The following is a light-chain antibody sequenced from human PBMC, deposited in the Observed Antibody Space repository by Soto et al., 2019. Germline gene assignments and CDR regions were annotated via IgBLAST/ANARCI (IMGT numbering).Light chain of an antibody. CDR2: YAS. V-gene: IGKV3-11*01. CDR1: QSVSSS. J-gene: IGKJ4*01. CDR3: QQGGNRPRALT. Sequence: EIVLTQSPATLSLSPGERATLSCRASQSVSSSLAWYQQKPGQAPRLLIYYASNRATGIPARFSGSGFGTDFSLTISSLEPEDFAVYYCQQGGNRPRALTFGGGTKVEIK.